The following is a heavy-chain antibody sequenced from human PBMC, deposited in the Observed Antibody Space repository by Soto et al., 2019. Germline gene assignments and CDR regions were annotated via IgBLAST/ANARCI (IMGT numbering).Heavy chain of an antibody. V-gene: IGHV1-24*01. CDR1: GYTLTELS. Sequence: ASVKVSCKVSGYTLTELSMHWVRQAPGKGLEWMGGFDPEDGETIYAQKFQGRVTMTEDTSTGTAYMELSSLRSEDTAVYYCARSIAVSGRVINWLDPWGKGTRVTX. CDR3: ARSIAVSGRVINWLDP. J-gene: IGHJ5*02. CDR2: FDPEDGET. D-gene: IGHD6-19*01.